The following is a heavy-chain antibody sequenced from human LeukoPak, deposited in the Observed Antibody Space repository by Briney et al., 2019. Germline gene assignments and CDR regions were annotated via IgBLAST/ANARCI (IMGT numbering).Heavy chain of an antibody. CDR2: ISSSSSTI. D-gene: IGHD1-1*01. V-gene: IGHV3-48*01. Sequence: PGGSLRLSCAASEFVFSTYTMHWVRQAPGKGLEWVSYISSSSSTIYYADSVKGRFTISRDNAKNSLYLQMNSLRAEDTAVYYCAREPSSIDNADAFDIWGQGTMVTVSS. J-gene: IGHJ3*02. CDR3: AREPSSIDNADAFDI. CDR1: EFVFSTYT.